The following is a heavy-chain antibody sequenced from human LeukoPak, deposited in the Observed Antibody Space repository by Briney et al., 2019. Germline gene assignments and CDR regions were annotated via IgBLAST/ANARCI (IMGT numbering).Heavy chain of an antibody. J-gene: IGHJ4*02. CDR2: IYHSGST. D-gene: IGHD6-19*01. CDR3: ARGYNSGWYAY. Sequence: SETLSLTCTVSGYFISSGYYWGWIRQPPGKGLEWIGSIYHSGSTYYNPSLKSRVTISVDTSKNQFSLKVNSVTAADTAVYYCARGYNSGWYAYWGQGTLVTVSS. V-gene: IGHV4-38-2*02. CDR1: GYFISSGYY.